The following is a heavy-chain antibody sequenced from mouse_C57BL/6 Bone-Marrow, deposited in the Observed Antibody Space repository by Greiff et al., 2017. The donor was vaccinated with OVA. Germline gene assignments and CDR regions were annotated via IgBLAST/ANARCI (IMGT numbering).Heavy chain of an antibody. CDR3: ARFNLWYFDV. CDR2: IYPGGGYT. V-gene: IGHV1-63*01. Sequence: QVQLQHSGAELVRPGTSVKMSCKASGYTFTNYWIGWAKQRPGHGLEWIGDIYPGGGYTNYNEKFKGKATLTADKSSSTAYMQFSSLTSEDSAIYYCARFNLWYFDVWGTGTTVTVSS. CDR1: GYTFTNYW. J-gene: IGHJ1*03.